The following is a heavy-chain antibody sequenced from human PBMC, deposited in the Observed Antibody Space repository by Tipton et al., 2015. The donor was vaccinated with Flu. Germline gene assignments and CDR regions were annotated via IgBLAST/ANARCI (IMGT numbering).Heavy chain of an antibody. Sequence: GLVKPSETLSLTCTVSGYSIISAYYWGWIRQPPGKGLEWIGNVYHSGVSYNPSLKARVTISVDTSKSQFSLMLRSVTAADTAVYYCARLSYYDVDLKNFYFDYWGQGALVTVSS. J-gene: IGHJ4*02. CDR2: VYHSGV. CDR1: GYSIISAYY. D-gene: IGHD3-10*02. V-gene: IGHV4-38-2*02. CDR3: ARLSYYDVDLKNFYFDY.